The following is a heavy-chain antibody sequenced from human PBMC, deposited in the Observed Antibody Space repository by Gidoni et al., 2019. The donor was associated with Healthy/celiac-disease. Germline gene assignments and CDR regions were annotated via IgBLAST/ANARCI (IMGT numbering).Heavy chain of an antibody. CDR1: GGTFSSYA. D-gene: IGHD2-2*01. J-gene: IGHJ5*02. CDR2: IIPIFGTA. V-gene: IGHV1-69*01. Sequence: QVQLVQSGAEVKKPGSSVKVSCKASGGTFSSYAISWVRPAPGQGLEWMGGIIPIFGTANYAQKFQGRVTITADESTSTAYMELSSLRSEDTAVYYCARDQYRPGDCSSTSCYGENWFDPWGQGTLVTVSS. CDR3: ARDQYRPGDCSSTSCYGENWFDP.